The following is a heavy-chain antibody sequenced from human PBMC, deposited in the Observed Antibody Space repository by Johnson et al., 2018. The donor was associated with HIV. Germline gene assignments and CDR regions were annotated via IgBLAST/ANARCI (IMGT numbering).Heavy chain of an antibody. Sequence: QVLLVESGGGLVKPGGSLRLSCAASGFTFSDYYMSWIRQAPGKGLEWVAVISYDGSNKYYADSVKGRFTLSRDNSKNTLYLQMNSLRAEDTAVYYCARERNMIVVDDDAFDIWGQGTMVTVSS. CDR1: GFTFSDYY. V-gene: IGHV3-30-3*01. J-gene: IGHJ3*02. D-gene: IGHD3-22*01. CDR2: ISYDGSNK. CDR3: ARERNMIVVDDDAFDI.